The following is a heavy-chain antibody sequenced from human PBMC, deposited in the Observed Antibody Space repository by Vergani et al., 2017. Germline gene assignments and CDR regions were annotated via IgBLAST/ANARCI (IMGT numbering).Heavy chain of an antibody. CDR2: ISFYNGET. Sequence: QVQLVQSGAEVKKPGASVKVSCKASGYTFTSYGISWVRQAPGQGLEWLGWISFYNGETKFAQKFQGRVTLTRDTSTDTAYMEMGSLRSDDTAVYYCARDRGNSGDYNFDYWGQGTLVTVSS. CDR3: ARDRGNSGDYNFDY. J-gene: IGHJ4*02. D-gene: IGHD1-26*01. V-gene: IGHV1-18*01. CDR1: GYTFTSYG.